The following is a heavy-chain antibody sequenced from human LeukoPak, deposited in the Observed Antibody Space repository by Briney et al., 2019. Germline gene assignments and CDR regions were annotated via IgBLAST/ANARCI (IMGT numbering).Heavy chain of an antibody. CDR3: ARDNSYGDYDYFDY. V-gene: IGHV3-21*01. D-gene: IGHD4-17*01. CDR2: ISSSSSYI. J-gene: IGHJ4*02. Sequence: GGSLRLSCAASGFTFSSYSMNWVRQAPGKGLEWVSSISSSSSYIYYADSVKGRFTISRDNAENSLYLQMNSLRAEDTAVYYCARDNSYGDYDYFDYWGQGTLVTVSS. CDR1: GFTFSSYS.